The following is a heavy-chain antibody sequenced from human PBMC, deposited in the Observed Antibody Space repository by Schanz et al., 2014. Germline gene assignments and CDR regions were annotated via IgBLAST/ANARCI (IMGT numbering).Heavy chain of an antibody. CDR2: ISGSGGST. CDR1: GFTFSSYS. Sequence: EVQLVESGGGLVKPGGSLRLSCAASGFTFSSYSMNWVRQAPGKGLEWVSGISGSGGSTYYADSVKGRFTISRDNSKNTLYLQMNSLRAEDTAVYYCARANYRRKINFDYWGRGTLVTVSS. D-gene: IGHD3-10*01. V-gene: IGHV3-23*04. CDR3: ARANYRRKINFDY. J-gene: IGHJ4*02.